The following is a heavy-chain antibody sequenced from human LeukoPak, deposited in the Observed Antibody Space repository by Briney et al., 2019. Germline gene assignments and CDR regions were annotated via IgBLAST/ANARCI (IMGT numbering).Heavy chain of an antibody. CDR3: ARDNSAAAGKDYYYGMDV. J-gene: IGHJ6*02. D-gene: IGHD6-13*01. CDR1: GGTFSSYA. V-gene: IGHV1-69*01. Sequence: SVKVSCKASGGTFSSYAISWVRQAPGQGLEWMGGIIPIFGTANYAQKFQGRATITADESTSTAYMELSSLRSEDTAVYYCARDNSAAAGKDYYYGMDVWGQGTTVTVSS. CDR2: IIPIFGTA.